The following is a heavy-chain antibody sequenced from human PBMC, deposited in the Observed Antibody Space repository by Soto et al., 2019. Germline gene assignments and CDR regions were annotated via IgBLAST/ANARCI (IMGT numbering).Heavy chain of an antibody. J-gene: IGHJ4*02. CDR3: ARVSGGQQLHSTWEY. D-gene: IGHD6-13*01. V-gene: IGHV3-33*01. Sequence: GGSLRLSGAASGFTFSSYGMHWVRQAPGKGLEWVAVIWYDGSNKYYAASVKGRFTISRDNSKNTLYLQMNSLSAEDTAVYCCARVSGGQQLHSTWEYLGRGTLFTV. CDR2: IWYDGSNK. CDR1: GFTFSSYG.